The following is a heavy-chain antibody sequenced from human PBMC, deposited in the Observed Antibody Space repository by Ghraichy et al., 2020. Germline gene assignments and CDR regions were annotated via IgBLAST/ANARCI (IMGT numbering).Heavy chain of an antibody. D-gene: IGHD6-13*01. CDR3: AKGYSSTWYLLDY. Sequence: GESLNISCAASGFTFDDYTMHWVRQAPGKGLEWVSLITWDGGSTYYGDSVKGRFSISRDNTKNSLYLQMNSLRTEDTALYYCAKGYSSTWYLLDYWGQGTLVTVSS. V-gene: IGHV3-43*01. CDR1: GFTFDDYT. J-gene: IGHJ4*02. CDR2: ITWDGGST.